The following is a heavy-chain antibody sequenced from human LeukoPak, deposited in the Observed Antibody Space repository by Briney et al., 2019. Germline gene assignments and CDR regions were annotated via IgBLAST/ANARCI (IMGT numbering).Heavy chain of an antibody. D-gene: IGHD3-10*01. CDR2: IRYDGSNK. CDR1: GFTFSSYG. J-gene: IGHJ4*02. V-gene: IGHV3-30*02. Sequence: PGGSLRLSCAASGFTFSSYGMHWVRQAPGKGLEWVAFIRYDGSNKYYADSVKGRFTISRDNSKNTLYLQMSSLRAEDTAVYYCAKDAAITMVRGVYFDYWGQGTPVTVSS. CDR3: AKDAAITMVRGVYFDY.